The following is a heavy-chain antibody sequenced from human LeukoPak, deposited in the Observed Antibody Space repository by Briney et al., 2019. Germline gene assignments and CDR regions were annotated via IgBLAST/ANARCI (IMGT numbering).Heavy chain of an antibody. CDR3: ARADFDWLTTIDY. J-gene: IGHJ4*02. V-gene: IGHV4-34*01. CDR1: GGSFSGYY. CDR2: INHSGST. Sequence: SETLSLTCAVYGGSFSGYYWSWIRQPPGKGLEWIGEINHSGSTNYNPSLKSRVTISVDTSKNQFSLKLSSVTAADTAVYYCARADFDWLTTIDYWGQGTLVTVSS. D-gene: IGHD3-9*01.